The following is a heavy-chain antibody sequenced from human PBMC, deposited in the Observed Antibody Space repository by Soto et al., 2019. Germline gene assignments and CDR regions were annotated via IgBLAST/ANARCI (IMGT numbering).Heavy chain of an antibody. D-gene: IGHD6-13*01. CDR2: INHSGST. J-gene: IGHJ4*02. CDR1: GGSFSGYY. V-gene: IGHV4-34*01. Sequence: QVQLQQWGAGLLKPSETLSLTCAVYGGSFSGYYWSWIRQPPGKGLEWIGEINHSGSTNYNPSLKSRVTISVDTSKNQFSLKLSSVTAADTAVYYCARDRERGIAAAGTKRAYFDYWGQGTLVTVSS. CDR3: ARDRERGIAAAGTKRAYFDY.